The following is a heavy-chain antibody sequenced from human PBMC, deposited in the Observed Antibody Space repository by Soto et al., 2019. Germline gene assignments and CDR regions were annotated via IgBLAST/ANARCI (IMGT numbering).Heavy chain of an antibody. V-gene: IGHV1-69*02. Sequence: QVQLVQSGAEVKKPGSSVKVSCKASGGTFSSYTISWVRQAPGQGLEWMGRIIPILGIANYAQKFQGRVTITGDKSTSTGYMELRSLRSEDPAVYYCARRHCSGGSCYSAWFDPWGQGTLVTVSS. J-gene: IGHJ5*02. CDR2: IIPILGIA. CDR1: GGTFSSYT. D-gene: IGHD2-15*01. CDR3: ARRHCSGGSCYSAWFDP.